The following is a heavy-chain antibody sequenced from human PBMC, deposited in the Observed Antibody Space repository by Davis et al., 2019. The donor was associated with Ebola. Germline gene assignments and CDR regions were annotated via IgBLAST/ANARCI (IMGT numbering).Heavy chain of an antibody. CDR2: ISGSGDTT. J-gene: IGHJ4*02. CDR1: GFTFSTYA. CDR3: ARINYGGDC. D-gene: IGHD3-16*01. Sequence: PGGSLRLSCAASGFTFSTYAMSWVRQAPGKGLEWVSAISGSGDTTYYADSVRGRFTISRDNSKDTLYLQMNSLGAEDTAIYYCARINYGGDCWGEGTLVTVSS. V-gene: IGHV3-23*01.